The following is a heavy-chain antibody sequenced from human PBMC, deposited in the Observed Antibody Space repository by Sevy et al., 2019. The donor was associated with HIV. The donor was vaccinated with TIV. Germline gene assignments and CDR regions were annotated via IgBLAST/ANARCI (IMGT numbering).Heavy chain of an antibody. CDR2: ITDSGGTT. D-gene: IGHD6-19*01. CDR3: AKDSGWTHVY. CDR1: GFTFSSYG. Sequence: GGSLRLSCAASGFTFSSYGMSWVRQAPGKGLEWVAGITDSGGTTYYADSVKGRFTISRDNSKNTLSLQMNSLIAEDTAIYYCAKDSGWTHVYWGQGTLVTVSS. J-gene: IGHJ4*02. V-gene: IGHV3-23*01.